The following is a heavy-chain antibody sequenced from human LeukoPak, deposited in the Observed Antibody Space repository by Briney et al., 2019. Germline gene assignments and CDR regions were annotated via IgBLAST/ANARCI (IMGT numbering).Heavy chain of an antibody. J-gene: IGHJ4*02. CDR1: GGSISSTNW. V-gene: IGHV4-4*02. CDR2: IYHSGST. Sequence: SETLSLTCAVSGGSISSTNWWSWVRQPPGKGLEWIGEIYHSGSTNYNPPLKSRVTISLEKSKNQFSLKLTSVTAADTAVYYCARRDIVATNGAFDYWGQGTLVTVSS. D-gene: IGHD5-12*01. CDR3: ARRDIVATNGAFDY.